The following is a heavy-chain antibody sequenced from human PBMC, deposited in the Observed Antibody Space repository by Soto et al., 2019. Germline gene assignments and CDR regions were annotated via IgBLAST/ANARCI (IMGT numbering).Heavy chain of an antibody. CDR2: ISVGGGST. V-gene: IGHV3-23*01. J-gene: IGHJ3*01. CDR3: AKGFIVVVTVLRPDDAFDV. D-gene: IGHD2-21*02. CDR1: GYTFGNSG. Sequence: EVQLLESGGGLVQPGGSLRLSCAASGYTFGNSGMNWVRQAPGKGLEWVSGISVGGGSTYYADSVKGRFTISRDPSKNTVFLEMNSLRAEDTSVYYWAKGFIVVVTVLRPDDAFDVWCQGTLVTVSS.